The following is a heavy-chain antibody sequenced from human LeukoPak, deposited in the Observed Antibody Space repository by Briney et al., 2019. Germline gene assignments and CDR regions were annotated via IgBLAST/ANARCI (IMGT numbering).Heavy chain of an antibody. CDR1: GYTFTSYA. J-gene: IGHJ4*02. D-gene: IGHD3-16*01. Sequence: ASVKVSCKASGYTFTSYAMHWVRQAPGQGLEWMGWINPNSGDTKYSQKFQGRVTMTRDTSISTAYMELSRLRSDDTAVYYCATQRGSYLWGTDFDYWGQGTLVTVS. CDR3: ATQRGSYLWGTDFDY. V-gene: IGHV1-2*02. CDR2: INPNSGDT.